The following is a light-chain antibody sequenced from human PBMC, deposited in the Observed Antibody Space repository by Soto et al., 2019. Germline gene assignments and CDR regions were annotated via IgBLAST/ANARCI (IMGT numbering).Light chain of an antibody. CDR2: DVS. CDR3: SSYTSSSTQV. J-gene: IGLJ1*01. CDR1: SSDVGGYNY. V-gene: IGLV2-14*01. Sequence: ALTQPAAGAGSPGESITISCTGTSSDVGGYNYVSWYQQHPGKAPKLMIYDVSNRPSGVSNRFSGSKSGNTASLTISGLQAEDEADYYCSSYTSSSTQVFGTGTKVTVL.